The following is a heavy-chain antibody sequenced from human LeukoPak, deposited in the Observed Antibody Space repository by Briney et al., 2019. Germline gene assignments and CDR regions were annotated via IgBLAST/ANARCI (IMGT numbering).Heavy chain of an antibody. Sequence: GGSLRLSCAASGFSFNNYAMSWVRQAPGKGLEWVSIIIASSGSTFYADSVKGRFTISRDNSKNTLYLQMNSLRVEDTAVYYCVKGGYDYVEVAYFDFWGQGTLVTVSS. CDR3: VKGGYDYVEVAYFDF. CDR2: IIASSGST. J-gene: IGHJ4*02. V-gene: IGHV3-23*01. CDR1: GFSFNNYA. D-gene: IGHD5-12*01.